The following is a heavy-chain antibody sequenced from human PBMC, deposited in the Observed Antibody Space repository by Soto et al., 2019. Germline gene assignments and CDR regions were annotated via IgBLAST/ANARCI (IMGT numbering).Heavy chain of an antibody. CDR2: IYYTGTT. Sequence: SETLSLTCSVSFASFSSNSYHWGWIRQPPGKGLEWIGSIYYTGTTYYSPSLTSRVTISADTSKKQFSLKLDSATAADSAAYYCARLVVVAPVANVWGQGTLVTVSS. J-gene: IGHJ4*02. CDR1: FASFSSNSYH. D-gene: IGHD2-15*01. V-gene: IGHV4-39*01. CDR3: ARLVVVAPVANV.